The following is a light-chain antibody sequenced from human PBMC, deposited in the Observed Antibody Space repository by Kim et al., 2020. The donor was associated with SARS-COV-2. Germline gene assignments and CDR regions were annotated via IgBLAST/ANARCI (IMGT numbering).Light chain of an antibody. CDR1: QGISNF. Sequence: DIQMTQSPSSLFASVGDTVTITCRASQGISNFLAWLQQKPGQAPKSLISAAFSLQSGVPSRFSGSRSGTDFILTINSLQPEDFATFYCQQYNDYPRTFGGGTKVDIK. V-gene: IGKV1-16*01. CDR2: AAF. CDR3: QQYNDYPRT. J-gene: IGKJ4*02.